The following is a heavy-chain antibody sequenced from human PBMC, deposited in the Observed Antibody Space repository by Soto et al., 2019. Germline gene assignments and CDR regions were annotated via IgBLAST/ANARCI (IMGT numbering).Heavy chain of an antibody. CDR2: ISGSGGST. D-gene: IGHD6-6*01. CDR3: AKVYSSSSGAFDI. J-gene: IGHJ3*02. V-gene: IGHV3-23*01. Sequence: GGSLRLSCAASGFTFSSYAMSWVRQAPGKGLEWVSAISGSGGSTYYADSVKGRFTIPRDNSKNTLYLQMNSLRAEDTAVYYCAKVYSSSSGAFDIWGQGTMVTVSS. CDR1: GFTFSSYA.